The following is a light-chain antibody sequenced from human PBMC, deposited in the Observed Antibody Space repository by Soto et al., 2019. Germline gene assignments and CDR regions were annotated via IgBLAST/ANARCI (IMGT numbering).Light chain of an antibody. CDR2: AGT. J-gene: IGKJ5*01. CDR1: QDINSY. V-gene: IGKV1-9*01. CDR3: QQLHDYPIT. Sequence: IQLTQSPSSLSASVGDRFAITCRASQDINSYLAWYQQKPGKAPNLLIYAGTSLQSGVPSRFSGSGSGTDFTLTISSLQPEDFATYYCQQLHDYPITFGQGTRLEIK.